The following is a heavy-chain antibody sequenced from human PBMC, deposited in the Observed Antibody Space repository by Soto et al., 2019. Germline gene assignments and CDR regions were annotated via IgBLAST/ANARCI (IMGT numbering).Heavy chain of an antibody. Sequence: QVQLQESGPGLVKPSQTLSLTCTVSGGSISSGGYYWSWIRQHPGKGLEWIGYIYYSGSNYYNPSLQSRVTISVDTSNNHFSLKLSGVTAAETAVHYCGRWLLLGFGESPVDYYYYMDVWGKGTTVTVSS. V-gene: IGHV4-31*03. CDR3: GRWLLLGFGESPVDYYYYMDV. J-gene: IGHJ6*03. D-gene: IGHD3-10*01. CDR1: GGSISSGGYY. CDR2: IYYSGSN.